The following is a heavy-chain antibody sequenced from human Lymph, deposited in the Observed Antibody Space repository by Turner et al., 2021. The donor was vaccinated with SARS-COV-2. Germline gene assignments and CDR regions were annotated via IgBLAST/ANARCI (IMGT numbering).Heavy chain of an antibody. Sequence: VQLVQSGAEVKKPGASVKVSCMASGYTFTRYDINWVRQATGQGLGWMGWMDPNSGNTGYAQKFQGRVTMTRNTSISTAYMELSSLRSEDTAVYYCARAAQLTVWFDPWGQGTLVTVSS. CDR3: ARAAQLTVWFDP. CDR1: GYTFTRYD. D-gene: IGHD3-9*01. J-gene: IGHJ5*02. CDR2: MDPNSGNT. V-gene: IGHV1-8*01.